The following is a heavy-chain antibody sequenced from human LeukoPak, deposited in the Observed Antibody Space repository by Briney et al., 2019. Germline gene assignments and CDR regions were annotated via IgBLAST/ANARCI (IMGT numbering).Heavy chain of an antibody. CDR2: IIPYNFNT. V-gene: IGHV1-18*04. D-gene: IGHD2-2*01. J-gene: IGHJ4*02. Sequence: GASVKVSCKASGYTSTSYGISWVRQDPGQGLEWMGWIIPYNFNTNYAQKLQGRVTMTTDTSTSTAYMELRSLRSDDTAVYYCARVVVAAARPHDLDYWGQGTLVTVSS. CDR3: ARVVVAAARPHDLDY. CDR1: GYTSTSYG.